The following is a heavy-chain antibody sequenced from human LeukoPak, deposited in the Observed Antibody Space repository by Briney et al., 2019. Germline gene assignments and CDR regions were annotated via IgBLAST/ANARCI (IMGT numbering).Heavy chain of an antibody. CDR3: AREIRKGQWPVFALNY. V-gene: IGHV1-2*02. CDR1: GYTFTGHY. Sequence: ASVKVSCKASGYTFTGHYMHWLRQAPEQGLEWMVWINPNNGDTNYAQKFQGRVPVTRDTSISTAYMELSRVISDDTAVYYCAREIRKGQWPVFALNYWGQGTLVTVSS. CDR2: INPNNGDT. D-gene: IGHD6-19*01. J-gene: IGHJ4*02.